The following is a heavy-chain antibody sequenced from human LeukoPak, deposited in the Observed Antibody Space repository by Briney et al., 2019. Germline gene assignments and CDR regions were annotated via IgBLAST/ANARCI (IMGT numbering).Heavy chain of an antibody. Sequence: SVKVSCKASGGTFSSYAISWVRQAPGQGLEWMGGIIPIFGTANYAQKFQGRATITTDESTSTAYMELSSLRSEDTAVYYCARGSEKQWELRSSATSWDAFDIWGQGTMVTVSS. D-gene: IGHD1-26*01. CDR2: IIPIFGTA. J-gene: IGHJ3*02. CDR3: ARGSEKQWELRSSATSWDAFDI. CDR1: GGTFSSYA. V-gene: IGHV1-69*05.